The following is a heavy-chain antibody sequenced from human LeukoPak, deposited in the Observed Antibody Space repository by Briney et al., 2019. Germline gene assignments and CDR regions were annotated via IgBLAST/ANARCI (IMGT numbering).Heavy chain of an antibody. D-gene: IGHD2-21*01. CDR2: ISGSGSGGST. Sequence: GGSLRLSCAASGFTFSIYAMSWVRQAPGKGLEWVSGISGSGSGGSTNYANSVKGRFTISRDNSKNILYLQMNSLRAEDTAVYYCAKDLFVRYFDLWGRGTLVTVSS. V-gene: IGHV3-23*01. J-gene: IGHJ2*01. CDR3: AKDLFVRYFDL. CDR1: GFTFSIYA.